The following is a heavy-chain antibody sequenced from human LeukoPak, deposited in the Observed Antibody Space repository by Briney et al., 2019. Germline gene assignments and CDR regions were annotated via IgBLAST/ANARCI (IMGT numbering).Heavy chain of an antibody. D-gene: IGHD7-27*01. Sequence: GASVKVSCKTSGYTFTNYDINWVRQATGQGLEWMGWMSPNNGNTGYAQKFQGRVTTTRDTSINTAYMELSSLRSEDTAVYYCASNPPRTGDFNYWGQGALVTVSS. V-gene: IGHV1-8*01. CDR3: ASNPPRTGDFNY. CDR2: MSPNNGNT. J-gene: IGHJ4*02. CDR1: GYTFTNYD.